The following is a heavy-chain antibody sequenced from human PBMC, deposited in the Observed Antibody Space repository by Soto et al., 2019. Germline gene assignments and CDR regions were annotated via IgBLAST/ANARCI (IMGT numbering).Heavy chain of an antibody. Sequence: PSETLSLTCTVSGGSISSYYWSWIRQPPGKGLEWIGYIYYSGSTNYNPSLKSRVTISVDTSKNQFPLKLSSVTAADTAVYYCARDRLRNWFDPWGQGTLVTVSS. J-gene: IGHJ5*02. CDR3: ARDRLRNWFDP. CDR1: GGSISSYY. CDR2: IYYSGST. V-gene: IGHV4-59*01.